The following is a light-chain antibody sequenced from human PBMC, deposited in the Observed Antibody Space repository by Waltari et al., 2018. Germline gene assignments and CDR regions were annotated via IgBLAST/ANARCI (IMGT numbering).Light chain of an antibody. CDR3: QQYSSFWT. CDR1: QSLSSW. J-gene: IGKJ1*01. Sequence: DIQMTQSPYTLSASVGDRVTITCRASQSLSSWLAWFQQKPGKAPKLLIQKASSLESGVPSRFSGSGSGTEFTLTSSSLQPDDFATYYCQQYSSFWTFGQGTKVEIK. CDR2: KAS. V-gene: IGKV1-5*03.